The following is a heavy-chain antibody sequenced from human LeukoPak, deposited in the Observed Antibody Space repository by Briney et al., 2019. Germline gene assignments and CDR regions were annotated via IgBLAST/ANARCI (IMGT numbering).Heavy chain of an antibody. CDR3: ARHTLGDIVVVPAARPNYYYYMDV. CDR1: GGSISSSSYY. J-gene: IGHJ6*03. D-gene: IGHD2-2*01. Sequence: PSETLSLTCTVSGGSISSSSYYWGWIRQPPGKGLEWIGSIYYSGSTYYNPSLKSRVTISVDTSKNQFSLKLSSVTAADTAVYYCARHTLGDIVVVPAARPNYYYYMDVWGKGTTVTASS. V-gene: IGHV4-39*01. CDR2: IYYSGST.